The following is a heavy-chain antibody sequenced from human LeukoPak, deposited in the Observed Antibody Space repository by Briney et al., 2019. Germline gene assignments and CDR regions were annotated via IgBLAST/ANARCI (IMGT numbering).Heavy chain of an antibody. CDR1: GGSISSSGYY. D-gene: IGHD3-10*01. V-gene: IGHV4-39*01. CDR3: ARQELLWFGESGWFDP. CDR2: IYYSGST. Sequence: SETLSLTCTVSGGSISSSGYYWGWIRQPPGKGLEWIGSIYYSGSTYYNPSLKSRVTISVDTSKNQFSLKLSSVTAADTAVYYCARQELLWFGESGWFDPWGQGTPVTVSS. J-gene: IGHJ5*02.